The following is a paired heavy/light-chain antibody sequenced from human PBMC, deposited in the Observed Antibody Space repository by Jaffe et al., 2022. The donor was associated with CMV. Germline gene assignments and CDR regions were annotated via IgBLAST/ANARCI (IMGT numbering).Light chain of an antibody. Sequence: NFMLTQPQSVSESPGKTVTISCTRNSGSIASKYVHWYRQRPGSAPTTVIYENNQRPSGVPDRFSGSIDTSSNSASLTISGLTTEDEADYYCQSSDPDVVVFGGGTKL. CDR3: QSSDPDVVV. CDR2: ENN. V-gene: IGLV6-57*04. CDR1: SGSIASKY. J-gene: IGLJ2*01.
Heavy chain of an antibody. CDR2: IDPERGVT. Sequence: QVQLVQSGAEIKKPGASVRVSCKASGYIFTDYFIHWVRQAPGQGFEWMGWIDPERGVTRFAQKFHGRVTMTRDTSISTVYMELNSLRSDDLAVYYCAREYCHTGNCHGAWFDPWGQGTLVTISS. D-gene: IGHD2-15*01. CDR1: GYIFTDYF. CDR3: AREYCHTGNCHGAWFDP. J-gene: IGHJ5*02. V-gene: IGHV1-2*02.